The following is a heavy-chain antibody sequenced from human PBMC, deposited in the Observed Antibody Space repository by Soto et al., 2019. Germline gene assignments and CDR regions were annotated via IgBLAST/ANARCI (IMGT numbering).Heavy chain of an antibody. CDR2: TSYDGSDK. Sequence: QVQLVESGGGVVQPGTSLRVSCVGSGFTFRSYVIHWVRQAPGKGLEWVALTSYDGSDKYYDAAVRGRFTISRDNSRKTVALQMASLTLAEMALYYCARWGTTGGLDVWGQGILVSVSS. V-gene: IGHV3-30*19. CDR3: ARWGTTGGLDV. J-gene: IGHJ4*02. CDR1: GFTFRSYV. D-gene: IGHD3-16*01.